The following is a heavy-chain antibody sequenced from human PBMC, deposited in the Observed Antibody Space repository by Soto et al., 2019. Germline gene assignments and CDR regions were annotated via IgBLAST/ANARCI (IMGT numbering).Heavy chain of an antibody. CDR3: ALILLTVLPHWFDP. CDR2: IYWDDDK. Sequence: QITLKESGPTLVKPTQTLTLTCTFSGFSLSTSGVGVGWIRQPPGKALEWLALIYWDDDKRYSPSLKSRLTITQDTSKNQVVLTMPTMHPVDTATYHCALILLTVLPHWFDPSGQGTLVTVSS. V-gene: IGHV2-5*02. D-gene: IGHD4-4*01. J-gene: IGHJ5*02. CDR1: GFSLSTSGVG.